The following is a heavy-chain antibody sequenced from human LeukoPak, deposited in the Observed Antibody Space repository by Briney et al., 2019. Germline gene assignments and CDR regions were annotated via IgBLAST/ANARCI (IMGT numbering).Heavy chain of an antibody. CDR3: ARLGFEGWYAY. J-gene: IGHJ4*02. Sequence: PSETLSLTCTVSGYSISSGYYWGWIRQPPGKGLEWIGSIYYSGSTYYNPSLKSRVTISVDTSKNQFSLKLSSVTAADTAVYYCARLGFEGWYAYWGQGTLVTVSS. CDR2: IYYSGST. V-gene: IGHV4-38-2*02. CDR1: GYSISSGYY. D-gene: IGHD6-19*01.